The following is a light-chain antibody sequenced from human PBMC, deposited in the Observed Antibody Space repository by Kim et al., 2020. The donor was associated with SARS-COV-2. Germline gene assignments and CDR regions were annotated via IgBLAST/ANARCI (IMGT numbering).Light chain of an antibody. V-gene: IGLV10-54*01. CDR3: SAWDRSLSSWV. J-gene: IGLJ3*02. Sequence: QTATLTCTGDSNNVGHQGAASRRQHQGPPPKPLSYRHTNRPSGSSERLSASRSGSTASLTITGLQPEDEADYYCSAWDRSLSSWVFGGGTQLTVL. CDR1: SNNVGHQG. CDR2: RHT.